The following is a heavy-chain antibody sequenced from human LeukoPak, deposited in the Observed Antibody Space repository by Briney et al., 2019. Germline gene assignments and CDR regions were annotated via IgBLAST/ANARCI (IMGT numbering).Heavy chain of an antibody. D-gene: IGHD2-15*01. J-gene: IGHJ4*02. Sequence: VASVKVSCKAFGGSFSSEAISWVRQAPGQGLEWMGGIIPIFGTANYAQKFQGRVTITTDESTSTAYMEVSSLRSEDTAVYYCGRKAGDCGGGICYSIDYRGQGTLVTVSS. V-gene: IGHV1-69*05. CDR1: GGSFSSEA. CDR2: IIPIFGTA. CDR3: GRKAGDCGGGICYSIDY.